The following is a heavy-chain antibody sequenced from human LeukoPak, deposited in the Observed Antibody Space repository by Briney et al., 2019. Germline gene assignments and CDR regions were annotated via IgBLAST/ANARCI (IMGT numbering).Heavy chain of an antibody. CDR2: IGLSGGST. CDR3: ARKELTTPRIFLDV. V-gene: IGHV3-23*01. J-gene: IGHJ6*02. Sequence: PGASLRLSCAASGFSFGGYAMSWVRQAPGKGLEWVSGIGLSGGSTFYADSVKGRFTISRDNSKNTLYLQMNSFRAEDTAIYYCARKELTTPRIFLDVWGQGTTVAVSS. D-gene: IGHD4-11*01. CDR1: GFSFGGYA.